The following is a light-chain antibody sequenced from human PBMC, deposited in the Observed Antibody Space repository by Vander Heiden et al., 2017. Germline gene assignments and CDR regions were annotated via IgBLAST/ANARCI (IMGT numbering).Light chain of an antibody. CDR3: QQRHAWPLVT. CDR1: QNIYSN. CDR2: DAS. J-gene: IGKJ5*01. Sequence: EIVLTQSPVTLSLSPGEGATPSRRASQNIYSNLAWYQHKPGQPPRLLIYDASNKATAIPARFSGSGSGTDFTLTITSLQPEDFAVYYCQQRHAWPLVTFGQGTRL. V-gene: IGKV3-11*01.